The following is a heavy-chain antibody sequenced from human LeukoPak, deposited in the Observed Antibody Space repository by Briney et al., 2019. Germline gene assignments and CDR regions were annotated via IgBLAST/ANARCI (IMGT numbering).Heavy chain of an antibody. CDR1: GFIFSNYD. J-gene: IGHJ4*02. CDR3: AKGHSNGYYYFDS. CDR2: MSYDGSNK. Sequence: PGGSLRLSCAASGFIFSNYDMHWVRQAPGKGLEWVAVMSYDGSNKYYADSLKGRFTISRDTSKNTVVLQMNSLRGEDTAVYYCAKGHSNGYYYFDSWGQGTLVTVSS. D-gene: IGHD5-24*01. V-gene: IGHV3-30*18.